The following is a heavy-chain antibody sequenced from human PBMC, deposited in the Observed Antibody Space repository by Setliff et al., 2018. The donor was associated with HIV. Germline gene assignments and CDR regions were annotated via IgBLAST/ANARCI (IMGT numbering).Heavy chain of an antibody. CDR2: IKSKTDGGTT. J-gene: IGHJ6*02. V-gene: IGHV3-15*01. D-gene: IGHD3-3*01. Sequence: PGGSLRLSCAASGFTFSNAWMSWVRQAPGKGLEWVGRIKSKTDGGTTDYAAPVKGRFTISRDDSKNTLYLQMNSLKIEDTAVYYCARDNLYYNLYDGSPVYGMDVWGQGTTDTVSS. CDR3: ARDNLYYNLYDGSPVYGMDV. CDR1: GFTFSNAW.